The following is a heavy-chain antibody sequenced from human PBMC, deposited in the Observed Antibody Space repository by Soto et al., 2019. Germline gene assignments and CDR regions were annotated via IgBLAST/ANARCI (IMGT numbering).Heavy chain of an antibody. CDR2: ISGSGGST. CDR1: GFTFSSYA. J-gene: IGHJ4*02. CDR3: AKDESTVTSFLILN. Sequence: GGAQRLSCAASGFTFSSYAMSWFRQAPGKGLEWVSAISGSGGSTYYADSVKGRFTISRDNSKNTLYLQMNSLRAEDTAVYYCAKDESTVTSFLILNWGQGTLVTVSS. V-gene: IGHV3-23*01. D-gene: IGHD4-17*01.